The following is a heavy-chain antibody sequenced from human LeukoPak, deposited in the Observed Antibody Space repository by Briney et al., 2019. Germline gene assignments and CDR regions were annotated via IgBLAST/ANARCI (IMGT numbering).Heavy chain of an antibody. D-gene: IGHD1-26*01. CDR2: ISAYNGNT. CDR3: ASGGSYFILDY. CDR1: GYTFTGYY. V-gene: IGHV1-18*04. J-gene: IGHJ4*02. Sequence: ASVKVSCKASGYTFTGYYMHWVRQAPGQGLEWMGWISAYNGNTNYAQKLQGRVTMTTDTSTSTAYMELRSLRSDDTAVYYCASGGSYFILDYWGQGTLVTVSS.